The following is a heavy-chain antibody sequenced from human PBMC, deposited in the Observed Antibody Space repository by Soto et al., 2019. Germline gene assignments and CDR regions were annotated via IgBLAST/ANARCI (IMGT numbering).Heavy chain of an antibody. CDR2: VSAGGDMT. Sequence: DVQLLESGGHLVQPGGSLRLSCAASGFTFSSYAMSWVRQAPGKGLEWVSSVSAGGDMTYYSDSVKGRFTISRDNSNNALFLQMNSLRIEDTALYYCARGDRGGSGSPASYYYSGLDVWCQWTTVTVS. J-gene: IGHJ6*02. CDR1: GFTFSSYA. CDR3: ARGDRGGSGSPASYYYSGLDV. V-gene: IGHV3-23*01. D-gene: IGHD3-10*01.